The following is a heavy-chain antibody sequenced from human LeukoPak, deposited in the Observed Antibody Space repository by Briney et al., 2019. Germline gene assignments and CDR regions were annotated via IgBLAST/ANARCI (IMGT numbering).Heavy chain of an antibody. V-gene: IGHV3-21*01. D-gene: IGHD4-17*01. CDR3: ARGSNYGDYV. CDR1: GFTFSSYS. J-gene: IGHJ4*02. CDR2: ISSSSYI. Sequence: PGGSLRLSCAASGFTFSSYSMNWVRQAPGKGLEWVSSISSSSYIYYADSVKGRFTISRDNAKNSLYLQMNSLRDEDTAVYYCARGSNYGDYVWGQGTLVTVSS.